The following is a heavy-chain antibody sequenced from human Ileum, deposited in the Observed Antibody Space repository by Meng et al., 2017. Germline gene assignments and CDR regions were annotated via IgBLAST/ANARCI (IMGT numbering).Heavy chain of an antibody. CDR3: ARDHWGSLDY. V-gene: IGHV4-61*08. CDR2: AST. J-gene: IGHJ4*02. CDR1: GGSVSSAGYQ. Sequence: QLHVQWSGPGLVRPSETPSLLCTFSGGSVSSAGYQWGWIRQPPGKGLEWIGYASTNYNPSLKSRVTISLDTSKNQFSLKLSSVTAADTAVYYCARDHWGSLDYWGQGILVTVSS. D-gene: IGHD7-27*01.